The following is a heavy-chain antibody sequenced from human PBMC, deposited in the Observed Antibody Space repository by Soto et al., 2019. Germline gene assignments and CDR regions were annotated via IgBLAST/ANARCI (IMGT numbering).Heavy chain of an antibody. CDR1: GFTFSSYS. Sequence: GGSLRLSCAASGFTFSSYSMNWVRQAPGKGLEWVSYISSSSSTIYYAEYVKGRFTISRDNAKISLYLQMNSLRAEDTAVYYCARDSMTGLNWFDPWGQGTLVTVSS. V-gene: IGHV3-48*01. D-gene: IGHD3-9*01. J-gene: IGHJ5*02. CDR2: ISSSSSTI. CDR3: ARDSMTGLNWFDP.